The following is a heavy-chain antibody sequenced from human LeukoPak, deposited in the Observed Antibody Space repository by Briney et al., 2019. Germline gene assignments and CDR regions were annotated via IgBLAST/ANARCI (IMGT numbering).Heavy chain of an antibody. V-gene: IGHV3-53*01. Sequence: GGSLRLSCAASGFAVTSNYIKWVRQAPGKGPEWLSITSLNGRTYYRDSVTGRFTTSRDNSTHTLNLQMNRHTAEDTCVYYWVIRQAFDLWGQGTMVTVSS. D-gene: IGHD4-17*01. CDR2: TSLNGRT. CDR3: VIRQAFDL. J-gene: IGHJ3*01. CDR1: GFAVTSNY.